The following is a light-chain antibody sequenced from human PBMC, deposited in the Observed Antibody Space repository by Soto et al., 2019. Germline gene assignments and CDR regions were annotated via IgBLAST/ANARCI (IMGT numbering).Light chain of an antibody. CDR3: QQRSNWPPGIT. V-gene: IGKV3D-20*02. Sequence: EIVLTQSPGTLSLSPGERATLSCSASQSASSSYLAWYQHKPGQAPRLLIYDASNRATGIPARFSGSGSGTDFTLTISSLEPEDFAVYYCQQRSNWPPGITFGGGTKVDNK. J-gene: IGKJ4*01. CDR1: QSASSSY. CDR2: DAS.